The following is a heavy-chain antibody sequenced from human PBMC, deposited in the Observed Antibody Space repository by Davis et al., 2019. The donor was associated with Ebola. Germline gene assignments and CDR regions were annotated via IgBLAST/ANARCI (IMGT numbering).Heavy chain of an antibody. V-gene: IGHV3-7*01. J-gene: IGHJ4*02. CDR1: GFTFSSYW. CDR2: IKQDGSEK. D-gene: IGHD3-3*01. CDR3: ARDNHDFWSGYYTGYYFDY. Sequence: GGSLRLSCAASGFTFSSYWMSWVRQAPGKGLEWVANIKQDGSEKYYVDSVKGRFTISRDNAKNSLYLQMNSLRAEDTAVYYCARDNHDFWSGYYTGYYFDYWGQGTLVTVSS.